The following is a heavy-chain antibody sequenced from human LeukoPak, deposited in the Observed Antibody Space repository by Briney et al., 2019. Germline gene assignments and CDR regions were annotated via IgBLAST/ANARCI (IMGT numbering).Heavy chain of an antibody. CDR3: TKTPIVVVAATNFDY. CDR1: GFTFSSSA. Sequence: PGGSLRLSCAASGFTFSSSAMSWVRQAPGKGLERVAAISGSGGSTYYADSVKGRFTISRDNSKNTLYLQMNSLRAEDTAVYYCTKTPIVVVAATNFDYWGQGTLVTVSS. D-gene: IGHD2-15*01. J-gene: IGHJ4*02. CDR2: ISGSGGST. V-gene: IGHV3-23*01.